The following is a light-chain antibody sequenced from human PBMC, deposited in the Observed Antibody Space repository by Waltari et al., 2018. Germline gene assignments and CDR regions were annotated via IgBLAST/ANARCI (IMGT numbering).Light chain of an antibody. Sequence: IQIAQSPSTLAASLRDSVTITCRASHFITTYLNWYQDKPGEAPKLLIYDASILHSGVPSRFGGSGSGPDFTLTSSCLQPEDFATYYCQQSFGNPPWTFGQGTKVE. V-gene: IGKV1-39*01. CDR1: HFITTY. CDR3: QQSFGNPPWT. CDR2: DAS. J-gene: IGKJ1*01.